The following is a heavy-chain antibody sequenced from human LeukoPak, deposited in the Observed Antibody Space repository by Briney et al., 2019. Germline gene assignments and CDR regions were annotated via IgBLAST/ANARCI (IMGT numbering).Heavy chain of an antibody. Sequence: GGSLRLSCAASGFTFSSYAMHWVRQAPGKGLEWVANIKQDGSEKYYVDSVKGRFTISRDNAKNSLYLQMNSLRAEDTAVYYCARDNKVTTSYYYYYGMDVWGKGTTVTVSS. CDR3: ARDNKVTTSYYYYYGMDV. D-gene: IGHD4-17*01. J-gene: IGHJ6*04. CDR2: IKQDGSEK. CDR1: GFTFSSYA. V-gene: IGHV3-7*03.